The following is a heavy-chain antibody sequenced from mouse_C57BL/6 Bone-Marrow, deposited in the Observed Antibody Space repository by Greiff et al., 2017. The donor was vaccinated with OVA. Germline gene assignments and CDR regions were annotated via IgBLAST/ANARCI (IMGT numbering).Heavy chain of an antibody. CDR3: AEGYYGSEAWFAY. CDR2: IDPANGNT. CDR1: GFNIKNTY. Sequence: VQLQQSGAELVKPGASVKLSCTASGFNIKNTYMHWVKQRPEQGLEWIGRIDPANGNTKYAPKFQGKATITADTSSNTAYLQLSSLTSEDTAIYYCAEGYYGSEAWFAYWGQGTLVTVSA. V-gene: IGHV14-3*01. D-gene: IGHD1-1*01. J-gene: IGHJ3*01.